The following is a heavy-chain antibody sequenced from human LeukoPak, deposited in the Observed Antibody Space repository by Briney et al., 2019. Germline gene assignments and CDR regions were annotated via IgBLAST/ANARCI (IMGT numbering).Heavy chain of an antibody. J-gene: IGHJ4*02. V-gene: IGHV4-34*01. CDR3: ARVPVGAATGRSVY. D-gene: IGHD6-13*01. Sequence: SETLSPTCAVYGGSFSGYYWSWIRQPPGKGLDWIGEINHSGSTNYNPSLKSRVTISVDTSKNQFSLKLSSVTAADTAVYYCARVPVGAATGRSVYWGQGTLVTVSS. CDR2: INHSGST. CDR1: GGSFSGYY.